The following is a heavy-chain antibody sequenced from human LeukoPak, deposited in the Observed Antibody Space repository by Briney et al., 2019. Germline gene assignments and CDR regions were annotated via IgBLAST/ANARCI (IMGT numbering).Heavy chain of an antibody. CDR2: ISYDGSNK. V-gene: IGHV3-30-3*01. CDR3: ARGRYYYDSSGYYYGIDY. D-gene: IGHD3-22*01. Sequence: GGSLRLSCAASGFTFSSYAMHWVRQAPGKGLEWVAVISYDGSNKYYADSVKGRFTISRDNSKNTLYLQMNSLGAEDTAVYYCARGRYYYDSSGYYYGIDYWGQGTLVTVSS. CDR1: GFTFSSYA. J-gene: IGHJ4*02.